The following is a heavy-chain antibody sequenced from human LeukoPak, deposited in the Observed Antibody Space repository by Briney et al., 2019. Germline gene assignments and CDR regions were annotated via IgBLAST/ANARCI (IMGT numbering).Heavy chain of an antibody. CDR2: ISSSSTI. Sequence: GGSLRLSCAASGFTFSSYSMNWVRQAPGKGLEWVSYISSSSTIYYADSVKGRFTISRDNAKNPLYLQMNSLRAEDTAVYYCARDPRCSSTSCYPGWGQGTLVTVSS. CDR3: ARDPRCSSTSCYPG. CDR1: GFTFSSYS. V-gene: IGHV3-48*01. J-gene: IGHJ4*02. D-gene: IGHD2-2*01.